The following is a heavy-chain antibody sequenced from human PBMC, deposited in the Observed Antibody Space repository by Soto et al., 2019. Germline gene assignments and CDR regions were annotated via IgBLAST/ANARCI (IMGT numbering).Heavy chain of an antibody. D-gene: IGHD1-1*01. J-gene: IGHJ5*01. Sequence: SLTSGLYGGSVMSPGGCNRVRQSPDKGLEWIAEVHISGHSNYNPSLRSRVSVSIDSSKNQFYLNLNSVTAADTAIYYCARVRQGCSANNCYFDPWGQATQVTLSS. CDR1: GGSVMSPGG. CDR2: VHISGHS. V-gene: IGHV4-4*02. CDR3: ARVRQGCSANNCYFDP.